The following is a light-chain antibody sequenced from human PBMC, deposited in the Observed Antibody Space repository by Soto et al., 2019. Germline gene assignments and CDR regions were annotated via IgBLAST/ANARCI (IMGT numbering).Light chain of an antibody. CDR3: SSYAGNNIIL. Sequence: QSALTQPPSASGSPGQSVSISCTGTTRDVGGYNYVSWFQQHPGKAPKVIIYEDNKRPSGVPDRFSGSKSGDTASLTVSGLQAEDEADYFCSSYAGNNIILFGGGTKLTVL. CDR1: TRDVGGYNY. J-gene: IGLJ2*01. CDR2: EDN. V-gene: IGLV2-8*01.